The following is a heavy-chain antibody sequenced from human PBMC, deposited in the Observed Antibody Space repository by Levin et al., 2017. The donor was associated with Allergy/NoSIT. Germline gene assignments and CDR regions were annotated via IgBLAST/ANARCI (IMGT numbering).Heavy chain of an antibody. CDR3: ARKGDYGGDAFDI. Sequence: SETLSLTCTVSGGSISSGGYYWSWIRQHPGKGLEWIGYIYYSGSTYYNPSLKSRVTISVDTSKNQFSLKLSSVTAADTAVYYLARKGDYGGDAFDIWGQGTMVTVSS. CDR2: IYYSGST. CDR1: GGSISSGGYY. V-gene: IGHV4-31*03. J-gene: IGHJ3*02. D-gene: IGHD4-17*01.